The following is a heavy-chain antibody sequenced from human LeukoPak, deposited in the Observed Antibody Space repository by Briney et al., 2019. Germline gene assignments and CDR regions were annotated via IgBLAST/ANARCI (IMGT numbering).Heavy chain of an antibody. D-gene: IGHD6-13*01. CDR2: ISAYNGNT. V-gene: IGHV1-18*04. J-gene: IGHJ4*02. CDR3: ARAAAAGTRTVDY. Sequence: ASVKVSCKASGYTFTGYYIHWVRQAPGQGLEWMGWISAYNGNTNYAQKLQGRVTMTTDTSTSTAYMELRSLRSDDTAVYYCARAAAAGTRTVDYWGQGTLVTVSS. CDR1: GYTFTGYY.